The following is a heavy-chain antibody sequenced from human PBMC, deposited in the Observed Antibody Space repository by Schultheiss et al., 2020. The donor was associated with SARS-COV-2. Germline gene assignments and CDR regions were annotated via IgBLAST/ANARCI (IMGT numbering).Heavy chain of an antibody. D-gene: IGHD3-22*01. CDR3: ARPYDSSGYYYVVDAFDI. J-gene: IGHJ3*02. CDR2: ITWNSGSI. CDR1: GFTFDDYA. Sequence: GGSLRLSCAASGFTFDDYAMHWVRQAPGKGLEWVSGITWNSGSIGYADSVKGRFTISRDNAKNSLYLQMNSLRAEDTALYYCARPYDSSGYYYVVDAFDIWGQGTMVTVSS. V-gene: IGHV3-9*01.